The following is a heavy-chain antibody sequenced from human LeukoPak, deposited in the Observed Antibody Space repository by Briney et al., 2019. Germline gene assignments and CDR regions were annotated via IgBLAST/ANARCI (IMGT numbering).Heavy chain of an antibody. CDR3: AKDWLFRGDY. Sequence: PGGSLRLSCAASGFTFSSSAMSWVRQVPGKGLEWVSGISASGGSTYYADSVKGRFTISRDNSKNTLYLQMNSLRAEDTAVYYCAKDWLFRGDYWGQGTLVTVSS. CDR1: GFTFSSSA. V-gene: IGHV3-23*01. J-gene: IGHJ4*02. CDR2: ISASGGST. D-gene: IGHD3-22*01.